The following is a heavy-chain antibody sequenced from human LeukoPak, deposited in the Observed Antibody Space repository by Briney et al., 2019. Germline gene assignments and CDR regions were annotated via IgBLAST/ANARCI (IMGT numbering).Heavy chain of an antibody. J-gene: IGHJ4*02. CDR3: AKTLHYGHFGKFDS. Sequence: GGSLRLSCAASGFTFSNYWMHWVRQVPGEGLVWVSRINSDGSSTSYADSVKGRFTISRDNAKNTLYLQMNSLRAEDTAIYYCAKTLHYGHFGKFDSWGQGTLVTVSS. CDR1: GFTFSNYW. CDR2: INSDGSST. V-gene: IGHV3-74*01. D-gene: IGHD4-17*01.